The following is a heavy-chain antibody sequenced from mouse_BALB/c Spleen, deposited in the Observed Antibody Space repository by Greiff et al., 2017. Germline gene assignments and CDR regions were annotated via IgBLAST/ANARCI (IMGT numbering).Heavy chain of an antibody. Sequence: VQLQESGAELVRPGVSVKISCKGSGYTFTDYAMHWVKQSHAKSLEWIGVISTYYGDASYNQKFKGKATMTVDKSSSTAYMELARLTSEDSAIYYCARDYGYDEYYAMDYWGQGTSVTVAS. CDR1: GYTFTDYA. CDR3: ARDYGYDEYYAMDY. CDR2: ISTYYGDA. V-gene: IGHV1S137*01. J-gene: IGHJ4*01. D-gene: IGHD2-2*01.